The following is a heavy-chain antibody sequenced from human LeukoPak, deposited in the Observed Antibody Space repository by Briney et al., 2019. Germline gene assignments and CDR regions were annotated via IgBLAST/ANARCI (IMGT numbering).Heavy chain of an antibody. CDR1: GVSINTYF. CDR3: ASQLGGTTFH. CDR2: VYYNGIT. D-gene: IGHD1/OR15-1a*01. J-gene: IGHJ4*02. V-gene: IGHV4-59*01. Sequence: KPSETLSLTCTVSGVSINTYFWSWIRQPPGKGLEWIGYVYYNGITNYNPSLKSRVSISLDTSKNQFSLRLNSVTAAETAVYYCASQLGGTTFHWGQGILVTVSS.